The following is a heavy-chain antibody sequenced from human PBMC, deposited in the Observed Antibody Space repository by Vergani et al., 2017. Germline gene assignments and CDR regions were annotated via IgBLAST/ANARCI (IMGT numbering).Heavy chain of an antibody. D-gene: IGHD3-10*01. J-gene: IGHJ5*02. CDR3: ARGWEPRITMVRGVINRDEWFDP. CDR1: GGSISSYY. CDR2: IYYSGST. V-gene: IGHV4-59*01. Sequence: QVQLQESGPGLVKPSETLSLTCTVSGGSISSYYWSWIRQPPGKGLEWIGYIYYSGSTNYNPSLKSRVTISVDTSKNQFFLKLSSVTAADTAVYYCARGWEPRITMVRGVINRDEWFDPWGQGTLVTVSS.